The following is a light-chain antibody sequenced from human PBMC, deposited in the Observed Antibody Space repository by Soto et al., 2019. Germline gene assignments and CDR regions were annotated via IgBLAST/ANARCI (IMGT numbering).Light chain of an antibody. CDR3: QQYNNWPPWT. CDR2: GAS. V-gene: IGKV3-15*01. Sequence: EKVMTQSPATLYFSPCERSTLSCMVSQSVRSNLAWYQQKPGQAPRLLIYGASTRATGVPARFSGSGSGTEFTLTISGLQSEDFAVYYCQQYNNWPPWTFGQGTRLEIK. J-gene: IGKJ5*01. CDR1: QSVRSN.